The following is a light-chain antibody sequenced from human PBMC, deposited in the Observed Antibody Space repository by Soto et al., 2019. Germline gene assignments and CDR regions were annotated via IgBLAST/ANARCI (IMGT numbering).Light chain of an antibody. J-gene: IGLJ2*01. Sequence: QSVLTQPPSASGTPGQGLSISCSGSNSNIGKNTVNWYQQLPRTAPKLLIYSNNQRPSGVPDRFSGSKSGTAASLAISGLQSEDEADYYCAAWDDSLNGHVVFGGGTQLTVL. CDR1: NSNIGKNT. V-gene: IGLV1-44*01. CDR3: AAWDDSLNGHVV. CDR2: SNN.